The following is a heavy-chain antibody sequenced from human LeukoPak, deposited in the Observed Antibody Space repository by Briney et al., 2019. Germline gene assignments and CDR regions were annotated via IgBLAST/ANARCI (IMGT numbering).Heavy chain of an antibody. Sequence: GGSLRLSCAASGFTFSSYSMNWVRQAPGKGLEWVSYISSSSSTIYYADSVKGRFTISRDNAKNSLYLQMNSLRAEDTAVCYCARGDGDYVKTWQFDYWGQGTLVTVSS. D-gene: IGHD4-17*01. CDR1: GFTFSSYS. CDR2: ISSSSSTI. CDR3: ARGDGDYVKTWQFDY. J-gene: IGHJ4*02. V-gene: IGHV3-48*01.